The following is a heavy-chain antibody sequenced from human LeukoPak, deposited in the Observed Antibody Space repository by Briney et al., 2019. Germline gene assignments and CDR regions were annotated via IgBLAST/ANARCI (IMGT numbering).Heavy chain of an antibody. Sequence: GGSLRLSCAASGFTFSSYWMSWVRQAPGKGLEWVGRIKSKTDGGTTDYAAPVKGRFTISRDDSKNTLYLQMNSLKTEDTAVYYCTTDLRVYDYVWGSYRRVDYWGQGTLVTVSS. CDR3: TTDLRVYDYVWGSYRRVDY. CDR1: GFTFSSYW. CDR2: IKSKTDGGTT. J-gene: IGHJ4*02. V-gene: IGHV3-15*01. D-gene: IGHD3-16*02.